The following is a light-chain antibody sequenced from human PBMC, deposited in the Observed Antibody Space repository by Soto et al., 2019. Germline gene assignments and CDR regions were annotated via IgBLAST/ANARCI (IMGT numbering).Light chain of an antibody. CDR3: QQRSGWPRT. V-gene: IGKV3-11*01. Sequence: EIVLTQSPATLSLSPGERAILSCRASQSVAGYLAWYQKKPGQPHRHLIYDTFKTATGVPGRFSGSKSGTDFTLTISSLEPEDFAIYYCQQRSGWPRTFGQGTKVEI. J-gene: IGKJ2*01. CDR1: QSVAGY. CDR2: DTF.